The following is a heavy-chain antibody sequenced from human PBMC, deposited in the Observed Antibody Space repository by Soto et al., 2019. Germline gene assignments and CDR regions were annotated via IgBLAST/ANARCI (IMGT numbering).Heavy chain of an antibody. CDR1: GFTFSSYA. CDR2: ISGSGGST. V-gene: IGHV3-23*01. J-gene: IGHJ5*02. CDR3: AKAPNYDFWSGYYYNWFDP. D-gene: IGHD3-3*01. Sequence: GGSLRLSCAASGFTFSSYAMSWVRQAPGKGLEWVSAISGSGGSTYYADSVKGRFTISRDNSKNPLYLQMNSLRAEDTAVYYCAKAPNYDFWSGYYYNWFDPWGQGTLVTVSS.